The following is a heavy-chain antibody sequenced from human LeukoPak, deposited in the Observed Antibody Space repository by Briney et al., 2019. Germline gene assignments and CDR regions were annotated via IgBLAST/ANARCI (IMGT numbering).Heavy chain of an antibody. J-gene: IGHJ3*02. CDR3: AKGVGATVYAAFDI. D-gene: IGHD1-26*01. CDR1: GFTFSSYW. V-gene: IGHV3-7*01. Sequence: GGSLRLSCAASGFTFSSYWMSWVRQAPGKGLEWVANIKQDGSEKYYVDSVKGRFTISRDNSKNTLYLQMNSLRAEDTAVYYCAKGVGATVYAAFDIWGQGTMITVSS. CDR2: IKQDGSEK.